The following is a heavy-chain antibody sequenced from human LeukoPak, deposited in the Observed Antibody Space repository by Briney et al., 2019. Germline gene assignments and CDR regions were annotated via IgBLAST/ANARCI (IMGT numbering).Heavy chain of an antibody. V-gene: IGHV3-53*01. CDR1: GFTVSSNY. J-gene: IGHJ4*02. CDR2: IYSGGNT. CDR3: ARDIRFSMNASDY. D-gene: IGHD3-3*01. Sequence: QTGGSLRLSCAASGFTVSSNYMTWVRQAPGKGLEWVSVIYSGGNTYYADSVKGRFTISRDNSKNTLYLQMNSLRAEDTAVYYCARDIRFSMNASDYWGQGTLVTVSS.